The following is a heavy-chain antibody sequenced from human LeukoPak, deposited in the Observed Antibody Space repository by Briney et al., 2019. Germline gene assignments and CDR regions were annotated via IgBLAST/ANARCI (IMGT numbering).Heavy chain of an antibody. Sequence: ASVKVSCKASGYTFTSYAMHWVRQAPGQRLEWMGWINAGNGNTKYSQKFQGRVTITRNTSASTAYMELSSLRSEDTAVYYCARDPHYSSSWYLDYYYYYGMDVWGQGTTVTVSS. CDR2: INAGNGNT. CDR1: GYTFTSYA. D-gene: IGHD6-13*01. CDR3: ARDPHYSSSWYLDYYYYYGMDV. J-gene: IGHJ6*02. V-gene: IGHV1-3*01.